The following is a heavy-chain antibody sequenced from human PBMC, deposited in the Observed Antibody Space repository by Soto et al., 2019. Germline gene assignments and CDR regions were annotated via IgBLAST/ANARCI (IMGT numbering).Heavy chain of an antibody. CDR3: ARARSGYDSLDY. CDR2: ISSSSSYI. Sequence: PGGSLRLSCAASGFTFSSYSMNWVRQAPGKGLEWVSSISSSSSYIYYADSVKGRFTISRDNAKNSLYLQMNSLRAEDTAVYYCARARSGYDSLDYWGQGTLVTVSS. V-gene: IGHV3-21*01. D-gene: IGHD5-12*01. CDR1: GFTFSSYS. J-gene: IGHJ4*02.